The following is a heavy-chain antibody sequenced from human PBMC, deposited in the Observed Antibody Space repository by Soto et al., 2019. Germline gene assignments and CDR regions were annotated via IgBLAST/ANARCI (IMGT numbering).Heavy chain of an antibody. Sequence: SETLSLTCTVSGGSVSSGAYYWTWIRQRPGEGLEWIGYTYYSGSTYYSPSLKSRLSISLDTSKNQFSLRLSSVTAADTAMYYCARARLRAVYAFDIWGQGTMVTVSS. CDR2: TYYSGST. CDR3: ARARLRAVYAFDI. CDR1: GGSVSSGAYY. D-gene: IGHD5-12*01. J-gene: IGHJ3*02. V-gene: IGHV4-31*02.